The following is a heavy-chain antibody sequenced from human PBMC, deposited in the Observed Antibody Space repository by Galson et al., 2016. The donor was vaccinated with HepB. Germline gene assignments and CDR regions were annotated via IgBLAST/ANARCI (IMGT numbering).Heavy chain of an antibody. V-gene: IGHV3-11*01. CDR1: GFTFSDYY. CDR2: ISSSGSTI. D-gene: IGHD3-10*01. J-gene: IGHJ5*02. Sequence: SLRLSCAASGFTFSDYYMSWIRQAPGKGLEWVSYISSSGSTIYYADSVKGRLTISRDNANNSLYLQMNSLRAEDTAVYYCAREGTYGSGSYHPGWFDPWGQGTLVTVSS. CDR3: AREGTYGSGSYHPGWFDP.